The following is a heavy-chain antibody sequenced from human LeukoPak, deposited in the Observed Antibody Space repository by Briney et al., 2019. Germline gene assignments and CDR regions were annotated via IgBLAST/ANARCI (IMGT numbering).Heavy chain of an antibody. J-gene: IGHJ4*02. V-gene: IGHV3-23*01. CDR1: GFIFSSYG. CDR2: SGSGGST. D-gene: IGHD1-26*01. Sequence: GGSLRLSCAVSGFIFSSYGMSWVRQAPGKGLEWVSVSGSGGSTYYADSVKGRFTISRDNSKNTLYLQMNSLRAEDTAVCYCAKGDYSGSYYFDYWGQGTLVTVSS. CDR3: AKGDYSGSYYFDY.